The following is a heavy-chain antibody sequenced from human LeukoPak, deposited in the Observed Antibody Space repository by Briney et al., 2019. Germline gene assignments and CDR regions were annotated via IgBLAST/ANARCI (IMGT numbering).Heavy chain of an antibody. CDR3: ASVAVITISRGRLNY. V-gene: IGHV3-30*03. CDR2: ISYDGSNK. Sequence: PGRSLRLSCAASGLTFNTYGMHWIRQAPGKGLEWVAVISYDGSNKYYTDSVKGRFTISRDNSKDTLYLQMNSLRAEDTAVYYCASVAVITISRGRLNYWGQGTLVTVSS. CDR1: GLTFNTYG. J-gene: IGHJ4*02. D-gene: IGHD3-22*01.